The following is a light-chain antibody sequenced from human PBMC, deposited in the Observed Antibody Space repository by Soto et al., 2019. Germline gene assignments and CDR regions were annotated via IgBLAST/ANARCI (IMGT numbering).Light chain of an antibody. V-gene: IGKV4-1*01. CDR3: QQYYSTPPT. CDR1: QSVLYSSNNKNY. J-gene: IGKJ1*01. Sequence: DIVMTPSPDSLAVSLGERATINCKSSQSVLYSSNNKNYLAWYQQKQGQPPKLLIYWASTRDSGVHDRFSGSRSGTDFTLTIRIKHSKDVAVYYCQQYYSTPPTFGQGTKVEIK. CDR2: WAS.